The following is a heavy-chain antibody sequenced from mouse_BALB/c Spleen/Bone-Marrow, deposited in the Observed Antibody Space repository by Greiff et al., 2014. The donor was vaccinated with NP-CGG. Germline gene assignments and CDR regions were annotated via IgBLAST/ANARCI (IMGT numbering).Heavy chain of an antibody. CDR1: GFNIKDTY. CDR2: IDPANGNT. J-gene: IGHJ2*01. D-gene: IGHD2-4*01. V-gene: IGHV14-3*02. Sequence: EVQLQQSGAELVKPGASVKLSCTASGFNIKDTYMHWVKQRPEQGLEWIGRIDPANGNTKYDPKFQGKATITADTSSNTAYLQLSSLTSENTAVYFCASYDYGCYFDYWGQGTTLTASS. CDR3: ASYDYGCYFDY.